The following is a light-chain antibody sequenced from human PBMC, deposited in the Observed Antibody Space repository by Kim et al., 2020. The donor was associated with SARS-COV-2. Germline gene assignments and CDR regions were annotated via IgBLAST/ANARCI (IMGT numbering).Light chain of an antibody. V-gene: IGLV2-23*02. J-gene: IGLJ2*01. CDR3: CSHATNRAVV. CDR1: SSDIGYYNL. Sequence: GQSITISCTGSSSDIGYYNLFSWYQHHPGKAPKVIIFEVTKRPSGVSNRVSGSKSGNTASLTISGLQAEDEADYYCCSHATNRAVVFGGGTQLTVL. CDR2: EVT.